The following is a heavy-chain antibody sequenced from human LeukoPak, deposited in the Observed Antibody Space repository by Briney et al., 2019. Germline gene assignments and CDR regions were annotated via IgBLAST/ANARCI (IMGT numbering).Heavy chain of an antibody. V-gene: IGHV3-7*04. Sequence: GGSLRLSCTASGFTFSNYWMSWVRQTPEKGLEWLANIKHDGSEQVYVDSVKGRFTISRDNAKNSLFLQMNSLRAEDTALYYCARRFDSWGQGTLVTVSS. CDR3: ARRFDS. CDR2: IKHDGSEQ. CDR1: GFTFSNYW. J-gene: IGHJ4*02.